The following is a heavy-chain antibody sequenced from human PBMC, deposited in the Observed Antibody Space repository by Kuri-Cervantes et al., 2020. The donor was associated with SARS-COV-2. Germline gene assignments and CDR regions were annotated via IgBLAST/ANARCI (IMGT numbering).Heavy chain of an antibody. CDR1: GFTFSSYA. V-gene: IGHV3-11*03. J-gene: IGHJ4*02. Sequence: GGSLRLSCAASGFTFSSYAMSWIRQAPGKGLEWVSYISSSSSYTNYADSVKGRFTISRDNAKNSLYLQMNSLRAEDTALYYCAKMRGYSSSWVDYWGQGTLVTVSS. CDR3: AKMRGYSSSWVDY. CDR2: ISSSSSYT. D-gene: IGHD6-13*01.